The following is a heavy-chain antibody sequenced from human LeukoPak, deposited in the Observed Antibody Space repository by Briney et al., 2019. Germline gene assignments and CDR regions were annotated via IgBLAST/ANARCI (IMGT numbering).Heavy chain of an antibody. Sequence: ASVKVSCKASGGTFSSYAISWVRQAPGQGLEWMGRIIPILGIANYAQKFQGRVTITADKSTSTAYMELSSLSSEDTAVYYCAREAAVDPWGQGTLVTVSS. CDR3: AREAAVDP. CDR2: IIPILGIA. J-gene: IGHJ5*02. D-gene: IGHD6-13*01. CDR1: GGTFSSYA. V-gene: IGHV1-69*04.